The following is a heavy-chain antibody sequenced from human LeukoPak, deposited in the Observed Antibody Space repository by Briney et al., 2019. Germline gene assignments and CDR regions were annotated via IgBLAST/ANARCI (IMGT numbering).Heavy chain of an antibody. CDR2: IYYSGST. D-gene: IGHD3-10*01. V-gene: IGHV4-59*08. Sequence: SETLSLTCTVSGGSISSYYWSWIRQPPGKGLEWIGYIYYSGSTNYNPSLKSRVTISVDTSKNQFSLKLSSVTAADTAVYYCARHNLRVWGVRSDWFDPWGQGTLVTVSS. CDR1: GGSISSYY. J-gene: IGHJ5*02. CDR3: ARHNLRVWGVRSDWFDP.